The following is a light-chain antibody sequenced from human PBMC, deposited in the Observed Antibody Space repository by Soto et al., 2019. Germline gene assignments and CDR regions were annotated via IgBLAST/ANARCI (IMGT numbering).Light chain of an antibody. V-gene: IGKV1-27*01. CDR1: RGIGNA. CDR2: SAS. J-gene: IGKJ1*01. CDR3: QQYDGYPLT. Sequence: DIQMTQSPSSLSASVGDRVTITCRPSRGIGNALAWYQQKPGTVPKLLIHSASTLQSGVPSRFSGSGSGTDFTLTISSLQPEDVASYYCQQYDGYPLTFGQGTRLE.